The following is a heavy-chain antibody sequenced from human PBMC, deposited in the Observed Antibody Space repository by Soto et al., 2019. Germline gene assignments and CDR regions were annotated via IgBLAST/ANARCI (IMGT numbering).Heavy chain of an antibody. CDR2: IVVGSGNT. CDR1: GFTFTSSS. Sequence: SVKVSCKASGFTFTSSSVQWVRQARGQRLEWIGWIVVGSGNTNYAQKFQERVTITRDMSTSTAYMELSSLRSEDTAVYYCAAGLLWFGELLFRAPNDAFDIWGQGTMVT. J-gene: IGHJ3*02. D-gene: IGHD3-10*01. V-gene: IGHV1-58*01. CDR3: AAGLLWFGELLFRAPNDAFDI.